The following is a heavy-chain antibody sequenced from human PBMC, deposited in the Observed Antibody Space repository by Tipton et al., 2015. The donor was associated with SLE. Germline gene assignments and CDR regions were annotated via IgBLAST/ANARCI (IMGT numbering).Heavy chain of an antibody. CDR3: ARTGYSSSWVDY. J-gene: IGHJ4*02. V-gene: IGHV4-34*01. CDR1: GGSFSGYY. D-gene: IGHD6-13*01. Sequence: TLSLTCAVYGGSFSGYYWSWIRQPPGKGLEWIGEINHSGSTNYNPSLKSRVTISVDTSKNQFSLKLSSVTAADTAVYYCARTGYSSSWVDYWGQGTLVTVSS. CDR2: INHSGST.